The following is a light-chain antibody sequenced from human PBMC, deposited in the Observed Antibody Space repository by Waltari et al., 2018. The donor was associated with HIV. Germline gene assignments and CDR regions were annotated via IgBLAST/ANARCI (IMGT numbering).Light chain of an antibody. V-gene: IGLV1-40*01. Sequence: QSVLTQPPSVSGAPGQRVTISCTGSSPNIGAGYDVHWYQRLPGTAPKLLIYANINRPSGVPDRFSGSKSGSSASLAITGLQAEDEAHYYCQSFDSSLTTSGVIFGGGTKLTVL. J-gene: IGLJ2*01. CDR1: SPNIGAGYD. CDR3: QSFDSSLTTSGVI. CDR2: ANI.